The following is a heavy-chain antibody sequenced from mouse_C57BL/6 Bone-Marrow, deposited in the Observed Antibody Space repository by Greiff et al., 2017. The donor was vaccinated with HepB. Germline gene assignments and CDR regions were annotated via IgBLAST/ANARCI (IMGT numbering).Heavy chain of an antibody. CDR3: GIYYGNYWYFDV. J-gene: IGHJ1*03. D-gene: IGHD2-1*01. V-gene: IGHV1-19*01. CDR1: GYTFTDYY. Sequence: EVQLQQSGPVLVKPGASVKMSCKASGYTFTDYYMNWVKQSHGKSLEWIGVINPYNGGTSYNQKFKGKATLTVDKSSSTAYMELNSLTSEDSAVYYCGIYYGNYWYFDVWGTGTTVTVSS. CDR2: INPYNGGT.